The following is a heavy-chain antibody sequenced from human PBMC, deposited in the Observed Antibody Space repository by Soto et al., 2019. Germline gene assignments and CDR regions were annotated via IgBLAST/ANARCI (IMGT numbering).Heavy chain of an antibody. V-gene: IGHV3-30*18. Sequence: QVQLVESGGGVVQPGRSLRLSCAASGFTFSSYGMQWVRQAPDKGLEWVAVISYDGSNKYYADSVKGRFTISRDNSKNTLYLQMNSLRAEDTAVYYCAKDSTYYYDSSGYSDYWGQGTLVTVSS. CDR2: ISYDGSNK. CDR3: AKDSTYYYDSSGYSDY. J-gene: IGHJ4*02. CDR1: GFTFSSYG. D-gene: IGHD3-22*01.